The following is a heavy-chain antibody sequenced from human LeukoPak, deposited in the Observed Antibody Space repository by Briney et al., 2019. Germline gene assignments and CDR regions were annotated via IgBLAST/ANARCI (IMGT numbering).Heavy chain of an antibody. V-gene: IGHV3-30*04. D-gene: IGHD6-13*01. CDR2: ISYDGGNK. CDR3: ARDAAINWFDP. CDR1: GFTFSSYA. J-gene: IGHJ5*02. Sequence: PGGSLRLSCAASGFTFSSYAMHWVRQAPGKGLEWVAVISYDGGNKYYADSVKGRFTISRDNSKNTLYLQMNSLRAEDTAVYYCARDAAINWFDPWGQGTLVTVSS.